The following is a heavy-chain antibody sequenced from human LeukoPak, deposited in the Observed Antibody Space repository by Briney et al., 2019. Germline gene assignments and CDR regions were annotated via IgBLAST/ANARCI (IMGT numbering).Heavy chain of an antibody. CDR3: ARTCNYYGSGSYPKPDY. J-gene: IGHJ4*02. CDR1: GFSLSTSGMC. V-gene: IGHV2-70*11. Sequence: SGPTLVNPTQTLTLTCTFSGFSLSTSGMCVSWIRQPPGKALEWLARIDWDDDKYYSTSLKTRLTISKDTSKNQVVLTMTNMDPVDTATYYCARTCNYYGSGSYPKPDYWGQGTLVTVSS. D-gene: IGHD3-10*01. CDR2: IDWDDDK.